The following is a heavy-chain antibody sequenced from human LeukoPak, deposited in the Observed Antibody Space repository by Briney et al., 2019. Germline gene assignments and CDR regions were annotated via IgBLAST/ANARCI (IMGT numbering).Heavy chain of an antibody. CDR3: AHGXGXXYDY. J-gene: IGHJ4*02. Sequence: SGPTLVKPTQTLTLTCTSSGFSLSTRGVGVGWIRQPPGKALEWLALIYWNDDNRYSPSLKSRLTITKDTSKNQVVLTMTNMDPXXTARXXCAHGXGXXYDYWGQGTLVTVSS. CDR2: IYWNDDN. V-gene: IGHV2-5*01. CDR1: GFSLSTRGVG.